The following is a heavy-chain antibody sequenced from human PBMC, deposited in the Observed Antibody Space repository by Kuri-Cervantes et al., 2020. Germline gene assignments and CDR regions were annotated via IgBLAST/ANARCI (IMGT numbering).Heavy chain of an antibody. J-gene: IGHJ4*02. CDR3: ARIYSSGWSAALDY. CDR2: ISAYNGNT. D-gene: IGHD6-19*01. Sequence: ASAKVSCKASGYTFTSYGISWVRQAPGQGLEWMGWISAYNGNTNYAQKLQGRVTMTTDTSTSTAYMELRSLRSDDTAVYYCARIYSSGWSAALDYWGQGTLVTVSS. CDR1: GYTFTSYG. V-gene: IGHV1-18*01.